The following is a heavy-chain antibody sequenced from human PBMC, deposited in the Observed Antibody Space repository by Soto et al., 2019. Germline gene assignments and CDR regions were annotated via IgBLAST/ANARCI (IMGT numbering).Heavy chain of an antibody. V-gene: IGHV5-51*01. CDR2: IYPGDSDT. D-gene: IGHD6-19*01. Sequence: GESLKISCTASGYTFTSYWIGWVRQMPGKGLEWMGIIYPGDSDTRYSPSFQGQVTISADKSISTAYLQWSSLKASDTAMYYCARPREAGKYYYGVDVWGQGTTVTLSS. CDR3: ARPREAGKYYYGVDV. J-gene: IGHJ6*02. CDR1: GYTFTSYW.